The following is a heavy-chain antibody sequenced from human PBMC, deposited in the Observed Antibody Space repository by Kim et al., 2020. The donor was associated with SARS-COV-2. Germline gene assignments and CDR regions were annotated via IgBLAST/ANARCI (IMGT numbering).Heavy chain of an antibody. D-gene: IGHD3-9*01. J-gene: IGHJ6*02. CDR1: GGSISSGGYY. CDR3: ARGVLRYFDWLGMDV. Sequence: SETLSLTCTVSGGSISSGGYYWSWIRQHPGKGLEWIGYIYYSGSTYYNPSLKSRVTISVDTSKNQFSLKLSSVTAADTAVYYCARGVLRYFDWLGMDVWGQGTTVTVSS. CDR2: IYYSGST. V-gene: IGHV4-31*03.